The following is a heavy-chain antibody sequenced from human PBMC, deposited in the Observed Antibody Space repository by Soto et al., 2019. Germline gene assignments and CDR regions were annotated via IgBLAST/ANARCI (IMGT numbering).Heavy chain of an antibody. D-gene: IGHD6-19*01. Sequence: EVQLLESGGGLVQPGGSQRLSCTASGFTFSSYALSWVRQAPGKRLEWVSSISGRGGSTYYADSVKGRVTISRDNSKSTLYLQMSSLRAEDTAVYYCAKESLKTPVTGPVDCWGQGTVVTVSS. V-gene: IGHV3-23*01. J-gene: IGHJ4*02. CDR1: GFTFSSYA. CDR2: ISGRGGST. CDR3: AKESLKTPVTGPVDC.